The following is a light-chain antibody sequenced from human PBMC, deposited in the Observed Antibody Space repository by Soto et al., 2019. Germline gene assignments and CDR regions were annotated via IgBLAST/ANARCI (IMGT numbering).Light chain of an antibody. CDR1: SSDVGGHKY. Sequence: QPALTQPASVSGSPGQSITISCTGTSSDVGGHKYVSWYQQHPGKAPKLIIYDVSYRFSGVSNRFSGSKSGNTASLTISGLQAEDEADYHCSSYSSTSTLLFGTGTKVTVL. CDR3: SSYSSTSTLL. CDR2: DVS. V-gene: IGLV2-14*01. J-gene: IGLJ1*01.